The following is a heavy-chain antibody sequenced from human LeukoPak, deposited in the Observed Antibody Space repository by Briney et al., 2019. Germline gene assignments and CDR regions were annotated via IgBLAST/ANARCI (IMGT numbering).Heavy chain of an antibody. D-gene: IGHD3-22*01. CDR2: IKQDGSEK. V-gene: IGHV3-7*01. CDR1: GFTFSSYW. CDR3: ARGHYYDSSGYSAF. J-gene: IGHJ4*02. Sequence: QSGGSLRLSCAASGFTFSSYWMSWVRQAPGKGLEWVANIKQDGSEKYYVDSVKGRFTISRDNAKNSLYLQMNSLRAEDTAVYYCARGHYYDSSGYSAFWGQGTLITVSS.